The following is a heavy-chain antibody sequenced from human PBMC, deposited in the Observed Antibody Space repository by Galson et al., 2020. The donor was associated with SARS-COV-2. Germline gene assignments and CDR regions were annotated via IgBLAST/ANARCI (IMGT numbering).Heavy chain of an antibody. Sequence: GESLKISCAGSGFSFSDYEMNWVRHGPGKGLEWVSYISSSGTNIYYADSVKGRFTISRDNAKNSLYLQMTSLRAEDTAIYYWASPYLAAASFFGAFDIWGPGTMVTVSS. CDR1: GFSFSDYE. CDR2: ISSSGTNI. J-gene: IGHJ3*02. CDR3: ASPYLAAASFFGAFDI. V-gene: IGHV3-48*03. D-gene: IGHD6-13*01.